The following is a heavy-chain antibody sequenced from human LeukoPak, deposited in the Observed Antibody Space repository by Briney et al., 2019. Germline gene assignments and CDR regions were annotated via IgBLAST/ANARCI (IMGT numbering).Heavy chain of an antibody. CDR2: INHSGST. D-gene: IGHD3-10*01. V-gene: IGHV4-34*01. CDR1: GGPFSGYY. Sequence: SETLSLTCAVYGGPFSGYYWSWIRQPPGKGLEWIGEINHSGSTNYNPSLKSRATISVDTSKNQFSLKLSSVTTADTAVYYCARVEEGYGSGRRGNFYYYYMDVWGKGTTVTISS. CDR3: ARVEEGYGSGRRGNFYYYYMDV. J-gene: IGHJ6*03.